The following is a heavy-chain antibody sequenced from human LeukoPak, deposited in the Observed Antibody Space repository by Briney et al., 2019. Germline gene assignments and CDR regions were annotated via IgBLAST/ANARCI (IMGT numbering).Heavy chain of an antibody. J-gene: IGHJ5*02. V-gene: IGHV4-34*01. CDR3: ARDRLIFGGSGRADWFDP. Sequence: SETLSLTCAVYGGSFSGYYWGWIRQPPGKGLEWIGEINHSGSTNYNPSLKSRVTISVDTSKNQFSLKLNSVTAADTAVYYCARDRLIFGGSGRADWFDPWGQGTLVTVSS. CDR2: INHSGST. CDR1: GGSFSGYY. D-gene: IGHD3-10*01.